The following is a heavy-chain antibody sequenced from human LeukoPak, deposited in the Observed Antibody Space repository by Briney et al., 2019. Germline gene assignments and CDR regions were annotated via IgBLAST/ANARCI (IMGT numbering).Heavy chain of an antibody. CDR3: ARGRYCSGGSCFTGRYDYYMDV. Sequence: PGGSLRLSCAASGFTFSSYAMNWVRQGPGKGLEWVSGISDSGGTIYYADSVKGRFTISRDNSKNTLYLQMNSLTVDDTAVYYCARGRYCSGGSCFTGRYDYYMDVWGKGTRDPLS. CDR1: GFTFSSYA. D-gene: IGHD2-15*01. CDR2: ISDSGGTI. J-gene: IGHJ6*03. V-gene: IGHV3-23*01.